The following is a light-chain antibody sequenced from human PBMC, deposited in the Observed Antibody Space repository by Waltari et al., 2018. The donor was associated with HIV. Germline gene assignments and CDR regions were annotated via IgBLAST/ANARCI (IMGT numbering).Light chain of an antibody. CDR1: QDISNY. J-gene: IGKJ2*01. Sequence: DIQTNQSSSSLSASVGDRVTITCQASQDISNYLNWYQQKPGKAPKLLIYDASNLETGVPSRISGSGSGTDFTFTISSLQPGDIATYYCQQYDNLPHTFGQGTKLEIK. CDR2: DAS. V-gene: IGKV1-33*01. CDR3: QQYDNLPHT.